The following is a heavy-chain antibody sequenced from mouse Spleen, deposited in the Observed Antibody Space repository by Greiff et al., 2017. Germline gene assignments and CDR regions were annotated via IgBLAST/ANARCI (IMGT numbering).Heavy chain of an antibody. CDR1: GYTFTSYY. J-gene: IGHJ4*01. V-gene: IGHV1S81*02. CDR3: TRNYRYSYYAMDY. D-gene: IGHD2-14*01. Sequence: VQVVESGAELVKPGASVKLSCKASGYTFTSYYMYWVKQRPGQGLEWIGEINPSNGGTNFNEKFKSKATLTVDKSSSTAYMQLSSLTSEDSAVYYCTRNYRYSYYAMDYWGQGTSVTVSS. CDR2: INPSNGGT.